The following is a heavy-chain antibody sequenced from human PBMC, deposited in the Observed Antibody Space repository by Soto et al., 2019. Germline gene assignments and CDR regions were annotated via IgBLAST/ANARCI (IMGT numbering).Heavy chain of an antibody. J-gene: IGHJ4*02. V-gene: IGHV4-34*01. CDR3: ARGPYCSGARCYRSFDY. CDR1: GGSFSGYY. Sequence: QVQLQQWGAGLLKPSETLSLTCAVYGGSFSGYYWNWVRQSPGKGLEWIGEINHSGSTNYNPSLESRITISVDTSKDQFSLKLSSVTAADAAVYYCARGPYCSGARCYRSFDYWDQGTLVTVSS. CDR2: INHSGST. D-gene: IGHD2-15*01.